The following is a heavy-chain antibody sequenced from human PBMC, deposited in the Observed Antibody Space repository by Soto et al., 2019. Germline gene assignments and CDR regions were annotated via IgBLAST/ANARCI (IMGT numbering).Heavy chain of an antibody. V-gene: IGHV4-31*11. J-gene: IGHJ5*02. CDR2: IYYSGST. Sequence: PSDAVSLNCAVSGGCSSSGGYYWSWIRQHPGKGLEWIGYIYYSGSTYYNPSLKSRVTISVDTSKNQFSLKLSSVTAADTAVYYCARAYVWGSYQNWFDPWGQGTLVTVSS. CDR1: GGCSSSGGYY. CDR3: ARAYVWGSYQNWFDP. D-gene: IGHD3-16*02.